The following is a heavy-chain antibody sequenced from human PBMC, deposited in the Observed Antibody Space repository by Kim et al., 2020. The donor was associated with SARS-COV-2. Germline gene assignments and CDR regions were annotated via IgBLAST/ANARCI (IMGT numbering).Heavy chain of an antibody. J-gene: IGHJ3*02. CDR2: ISAYNGNT. Sequence: ASVKVSCKASGYTFTSYGISWVRQAPGQGLEWMGWISAYNGNTNYAQKLQGRVTMTTDTSTSTAYMELRSLRSDDTAVYYCASAYGSASYYTMDIWGQGTIVTVSS. CDR3: ASAYGSASYYTMDI. D-gene: IGHD3-10*01. CDR1: GYTFTSYG. V-gene: IGHV1-18*01.